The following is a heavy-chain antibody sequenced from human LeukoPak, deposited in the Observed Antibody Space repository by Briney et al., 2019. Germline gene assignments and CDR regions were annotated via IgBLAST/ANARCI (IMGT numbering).Heavy chain of an antibody. Sequence: SETLSLTCSVSGGSIIDNNYYWAWIRQPPGKGLEWIASVYHSGSTYYSPSLKSRVTISVDTSKNHFSLRSNSVTAADTAVYYCARHDYYNFWGSFNWFDSWGQGTLVTVSS. CDR3: ARHDYYNFWGSFNWFDS. CDR2: VYHSGST. V-gene: IGHV4-39*01. CDR1: GGSIIDNNYY. D-gene: IGHD3-3*01. J-gene: IGHJ5*01.